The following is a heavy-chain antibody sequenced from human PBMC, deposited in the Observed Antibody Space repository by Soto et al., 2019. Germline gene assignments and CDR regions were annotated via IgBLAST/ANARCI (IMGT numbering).Heavy chain of an antibody. CDR1: GGSISSGDYS. D-gene: IGHD3-10*01. V-gene: IGHV4-30-2*01. CDR2: IYFGGST. J-gene: IGHJ4*02. CDR3: ARVRREFDNSGPVDY. Sequence: SETLSLTCAVSGGSISSGDYSWNWIRQPPGKGLEWIGYIYFGGSTYYNPSLQSRVTMSVDRSRNQFSLKLNSVTAADTAVYYCARVRREFDNSGPVDYWGQGTLVT.